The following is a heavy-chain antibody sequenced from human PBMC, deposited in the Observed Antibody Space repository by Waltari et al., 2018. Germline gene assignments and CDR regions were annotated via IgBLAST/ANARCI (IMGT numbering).Heavy chain of an antibody. CDR2: MSASRAAI. J-gene: IGHJ4*02. Sequence: EVQLVACGGGFVQPGGSRSLSCLGPGFSFGVFSMHGSRQAPGKGLEGVAYMSASRAAIYYAESVKGRFTISRDNAKNSLFLQMTNLGVEDTAVYYCATEPAPGAGINYWGQGILVTVSS. V-gene: IGHV3-48*01. D-gene: IGHD6-19*01. CDR3: ATEPAPGAGINY. CDR1: GFSFGVFS.